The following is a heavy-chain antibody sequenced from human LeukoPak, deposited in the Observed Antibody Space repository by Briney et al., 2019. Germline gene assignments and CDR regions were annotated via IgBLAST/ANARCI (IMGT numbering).Heavy chain of an antibody. CDR3: AQPRGGTSGAFDI. CDR2: ITGSSSTI. CDR1: GFTFSSFS. V-gene: IGHV3-48*01. D-gene: IGHD1-7*01. J-gene: IGHJ3*02. Sequence: GGSLRLSCAASGFTFSSFSMNWVRQVPGKGLEWVSFITGSSSTIYYADSVKGRFTISRDNAKNSLYLQMNSLRAEDTAVYYCAQPRGGTSGAFDIWGQGTMVTVSS.